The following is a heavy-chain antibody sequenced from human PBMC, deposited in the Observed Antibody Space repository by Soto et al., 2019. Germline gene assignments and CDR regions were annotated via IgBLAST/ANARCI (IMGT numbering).Heavy chain of an antibody. CDR3: AKAITMIVVVILGGAFGI. Sequence: GGSLRLSCAASGFTFSSYAMGWVRQAPGKGLEWVSAISGSGGSTYYADSVKGRFTISRDNSKNTLYLQMNSLRAEDTAVYYCAKAITMIVVVILGGAFGIWGQGTMVTVSS. J-gene: IGHJ3*02. CDR1: GFTFSSYA. V-gene: IGHV3-23*01. CDR2: ISGSGGST. D-gene: IGHD3-22*01.